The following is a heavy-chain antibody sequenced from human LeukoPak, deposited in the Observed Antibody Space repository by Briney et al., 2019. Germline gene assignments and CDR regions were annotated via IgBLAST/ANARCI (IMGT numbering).Heavy chain of an antibody. J-gene: IGHJ4*02. D-gene: IGHD3-22*01. CDR3: SYFYDSSGSYIY. CDR2: ISGSGGST. V-gene: IGHV3-23*01. Sequence: GGSLRLSCAASGFTFSSYAMSWVRQAPGKGLEWVSAISGSGGSTYYADSVKGRFTISRDNSKNSLYLQMNSVRAEDTAIYYCSYFYDSSGSYIYWGQGTLVTVSS. CDR1: GFTFSSYA.